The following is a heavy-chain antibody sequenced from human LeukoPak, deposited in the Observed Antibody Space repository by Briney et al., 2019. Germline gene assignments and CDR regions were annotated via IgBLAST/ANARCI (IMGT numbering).Heavy chain of an antibody. Sequence: GGALRLSCVGPGFSFSDYYMSWIRQAPGKGLEWVSYISNDSVDKYYVDSVRGRFTISRDNAKKSMYLQMSGLRVEDTAVYYCARRDWVSGAVRAFDIWGQGTMVTVSS. J-gene: IGHJ3*02. CDR3: ARRDWVSGAVRAFDI. D-gene: IGHD3-3*01. V-gene: IGHV3-11*04. CDR1: GFSFSDYY. CDR2: ISNDSVDK.